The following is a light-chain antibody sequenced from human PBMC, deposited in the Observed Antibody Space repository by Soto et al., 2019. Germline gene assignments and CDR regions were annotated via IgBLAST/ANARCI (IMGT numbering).Light chain of an antibody. Sequence: QLVLTQPPSASGTPGQRVTISCSGSSSNIGSNTVNWYRQLPGTAPKLLIYSNNQRPSGVPDRFSGSKSGTSASLAISGLQSEDEADYYCAAWDDSLNGVVFGGGTKLTVL. J-gene: IGLJ2*01. V-gene: IGLV1-44*01. CDR2: SNN. CDR1: SSNIGSNT. CDR3: AAWDDSLNGVV.